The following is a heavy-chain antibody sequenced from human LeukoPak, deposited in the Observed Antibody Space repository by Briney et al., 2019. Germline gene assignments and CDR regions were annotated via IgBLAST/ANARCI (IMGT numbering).Heavy chain of an antibody. CDR1: GYTFSNYY. J-gene: IGHJ4*02. CDR3: ANDYGDYAVDY. CDR2: INPNSGDT. Sequence: ASVKVSCKASGYTFSNYYLHGVRQPPGQGLEWMGWINPNSGDTNYPQNFQGGGTITSDTSISPAYMELSSLGPGARVGVYCANDYGDYAVDYWLQGTLVGVPS. D-gene: IGHD4-17*01. V-gene: IGHV1-2*01.